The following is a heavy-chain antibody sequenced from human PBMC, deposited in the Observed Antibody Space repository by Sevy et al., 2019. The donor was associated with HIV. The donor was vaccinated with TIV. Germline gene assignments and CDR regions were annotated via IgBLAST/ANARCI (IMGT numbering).Heavy chain of an antibody. CDR3: ARRYFDL. V-gene: IGHV3-7*01. Sequence: GGSLRLSCKASGFTFSSFWMQWVRQAPGKGLEWVANIRQDGNEIYYGDSVKGRFTISRDNAKNALCLQMDGLRAEDTGLYYCARRYFDLWGQGTLVTVSS. CDR1: GFTFSSFW. J-gene: IGHJ4*02. CDR2: IRQDGNEI.